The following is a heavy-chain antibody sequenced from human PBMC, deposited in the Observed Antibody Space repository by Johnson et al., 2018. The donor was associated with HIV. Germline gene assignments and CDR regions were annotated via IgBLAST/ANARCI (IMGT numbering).Heavy chain of an antibody. D-gene: IGHD2-2*03. CDR3: TRDAKLRPLDGPDDAFDI. CDR2: IKSKTDGGTT. CDR1: GFTFSNAW. J-gene: IGHJ3*02. V-gene: IGHV3-15*01. Sequence: VQLVESGGGLVKPGGSLRLSCAASGFTFSNAWMSWVRQAPGKGLEWVGRIKSKTDGGTTDYAAPVKGRFTISRDDSKNTLYRQMNSLKTEDTAVYYCTRDAKLRPLDGPDDAFDIWGQGTMVTVSS.